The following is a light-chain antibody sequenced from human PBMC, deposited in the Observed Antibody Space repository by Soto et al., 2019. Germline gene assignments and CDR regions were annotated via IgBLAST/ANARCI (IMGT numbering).Light chain of an antibody. V-gene: IGLV2-14*03. Sequence: QSALTQPASVSGSPGQSITISCTGTSSDVGGYNYVSWYQHHPGKAPKLMIYDVSNRPSGVSNRFSGSNSDNTASLTISGLQPEDEADYYCSSYTTSNTRQIVFGTGTKLTVL. J-gene: IGLJ1*01. CDR2: DVS. CDR1: SSDVGGYNY. CDR3: SSYTTSNTRQIV.